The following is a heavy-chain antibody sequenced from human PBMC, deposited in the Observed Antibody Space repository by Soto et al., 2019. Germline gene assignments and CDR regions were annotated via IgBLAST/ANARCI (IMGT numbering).Heavy chain of an antibody. CDR2: IIPIFGTA. CDR3: ARVVGATSTYYFDY. Sequence: QVQLVQSGAEVKKPGSSVKVSCKASGGTFSSYAISWVRQAPGQGLEWMGGIIPIFGTANYAQKFQGRVMITADESTSTAYMELSSLRSEDTAVYYCARVVGATSTYYFDYWGQGTLVTVSS. V-gene: IGHV1-69*01. CDR1: GGTFSSYA. D-gene: IGHD1-26*01. J-gene: IGHJ4*02.